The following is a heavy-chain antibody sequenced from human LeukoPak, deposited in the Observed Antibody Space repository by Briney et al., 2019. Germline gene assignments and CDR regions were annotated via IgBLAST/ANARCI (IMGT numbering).Heavy chain of an antibody. CDR2: INHRGDT. V-gene: IGHV4-34*01. CDR1: GGSFSAYY. Sequence: SGTLSLTCAVSGGSFSAYYWSWIRQSPGKGLEWIAEINHRGDTNYNPSVKSRVTISVDTSKNQFSLKVTSLTAADTAVYYCARGPTISETGYFDYWGQGTLVTVSS. D-gene: IGHD1-1*01. J-gene: IGHJ4*03. CDR3: ARGPTISETGYFDY.